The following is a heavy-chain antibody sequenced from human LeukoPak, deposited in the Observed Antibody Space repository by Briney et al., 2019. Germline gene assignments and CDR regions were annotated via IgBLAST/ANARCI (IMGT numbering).Heavy chain of an antibody. CDR1: GFTVTSNY. D-gene: IGHD6-19*01. J-gene: IGHJ4*02. CDR2: IYSDGST. CDR3: ARDDSRVAGTDY. V-gene: IGHV3-53*01. Sequence: GGSLRLSCAASGFTVTSNYMSWVRQAPGKGLEWVSVIYSDGSTYYAESAQDRFTISRDNSKKTLYLQMNSLRVEDTAIYYCARDDSRVAGTDYWGQGTLVTVSS.